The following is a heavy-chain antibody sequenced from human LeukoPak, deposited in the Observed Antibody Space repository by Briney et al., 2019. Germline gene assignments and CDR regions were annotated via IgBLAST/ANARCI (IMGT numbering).Heavy chain of an antibody. Sequence: GGSLRLSCVASGFTFSSYWMTWVRQAPRKGLEWVANIKQDGSEKYYVDSVKGRFTISRDNAKNSLYLQMNSLRAEDTAVYYCARRIAALGFGPAALDYWGQGTLVTVSS. J-gene: IGHJ4*02. CDR3: ARRIAALGFGPAALDY. CDR1: GFTFSSYW. CDR2: IKQDGSEK. D-gene: IGHD6-6*01. V-gene: IGHV3-7*01.